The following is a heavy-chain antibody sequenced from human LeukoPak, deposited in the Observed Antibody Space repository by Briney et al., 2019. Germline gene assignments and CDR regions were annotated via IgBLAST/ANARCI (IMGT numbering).Heavy chain of an antibody. CDR3: ARVATYDFWSGYYLDY. J-gene: IGHJ4*02. D-gene: IGHD3-3*01. CDR1: GGSISSSSYY. Sequence: SETLSLTCTVSGGSISSSSYYWGWVRQPPGKGLEWIGSIYYSGSTYYNPSLKSRVTISVDTSKNQFSLKLSSVTAADTAVYYCARVATYDFWSGYYLDYWGQGTLVTVSS. V-gene: IGHV4-39*07. CDR2: IYYSGST.